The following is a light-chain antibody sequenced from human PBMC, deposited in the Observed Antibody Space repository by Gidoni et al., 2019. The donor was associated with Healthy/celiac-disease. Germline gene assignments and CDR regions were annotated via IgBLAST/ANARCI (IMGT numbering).Light chain of an antibody. CDR1: QSVSSY. CDR3: QQRSNLPPLT. J-gene: IGKJ4*01. CDR2: DAS. V-gene: IGKV3-11*01. Sequence: EIVLTQSPATLSLSPGERATLSCRASQSVSSYLAWYQQKPGQAPRLLIYDASNRATGIPARFSGSGSGTDFTLTISSLEPEDFAVYYCQQRSNLPPLTFGGXTKVEIK.